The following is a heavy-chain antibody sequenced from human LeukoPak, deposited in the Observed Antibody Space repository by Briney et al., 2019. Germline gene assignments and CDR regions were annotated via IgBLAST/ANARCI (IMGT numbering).Heavy chain of an antibody. CDR3: AKKYQPLLPIFDY. CDR1: GFTFSSYS. CDR2: ISSSSSTI. J-gene: IGHJ4*02. Sequence: GGSLRLSCAASGFTFSSYSMNWVRQAPGKGLEWVSYISSSSSTIYYADSVKGRFTISRDNAKNSLYLQMNSLRAEDTAVYYCAKKYQPLLPIFDYWGQGTLVTVSS. V-gene: IGHV3-48*01. D-gene: IGHD2-2*01.